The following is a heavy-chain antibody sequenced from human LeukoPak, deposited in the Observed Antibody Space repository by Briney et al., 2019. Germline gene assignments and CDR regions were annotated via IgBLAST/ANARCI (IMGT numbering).Heavy chain of an antibody. CDR3: AIDRIAAAHDAFDI. J-gene: IGHJ3*02. V-gene: IGHV4-61*02. Sequence: SQTLSLTCTVSGGSISSGSYYWSWIRQPAGKGLEWIGRIYTSGSTNYNPSLKSRVTISVDTSKNQFSLKRSSVTAADTAVYYCAIDRIAAAHDAFDIWGQGTMVTVSS. CDR1: GGSISSGSYY. CDR2: IYTSGST. D-gene: IGHD6-13*01.